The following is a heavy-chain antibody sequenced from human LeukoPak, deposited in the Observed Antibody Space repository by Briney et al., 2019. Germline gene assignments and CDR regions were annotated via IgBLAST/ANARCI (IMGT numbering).Heavy chain of an antibody. CDR3: ARQILRGSYFYFLDV. CDR2: INNRGDNT. Sequence: GGSLRLSCAASGFTFTSYAMSWVRQTPGKGLEWVSSINNRGDNTHYAGSLEGGFTISRDNSRNTLYLQMRRLRVEDTATYYCARQILRGSYFYFLDVWGIGTPVTVSS. CDR1: GFTFTSYA. D-gene: IGHD3-10*01. V-gene: IGHV3-23*01. J-gene: IGHJ6*03.